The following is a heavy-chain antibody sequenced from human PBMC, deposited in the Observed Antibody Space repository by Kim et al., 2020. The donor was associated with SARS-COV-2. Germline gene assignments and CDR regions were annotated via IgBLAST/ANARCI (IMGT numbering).Heavy chain of an antibody. D-gene: IGHD2-2*01. CDR2: ISYDGSNK. J-gene: IGHJ4*02. CDR3: ARDLSLPLGYCSSTSCSGGGY. V-gene: IGHV3-33*05. CDR1: GFTFSSYG. Sequence: GGSLRLSCAASGFTFSSYGMHWVRQAPGKGLEWVAVISYDGSNKYYADSVKGRFTISRDNSKNTLYLQMNSLRAEDTAVYYCARDLSLPLGYCSSTSCSGGGYWGQGTLVNVSS.